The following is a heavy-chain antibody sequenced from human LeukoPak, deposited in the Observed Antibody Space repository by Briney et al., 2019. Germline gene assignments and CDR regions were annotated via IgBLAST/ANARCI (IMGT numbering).Heavy chain of an antibody. Sequence: SETLSLTCTVSGGSLSSGSDYWSWIRQSAGKGLEWIGRIYASGSTNYNPSLKSRVTISVDTSKNQFSLKLSSVTAADTAVYYCARVLDSAGTYYFDYWGQGTLVTVSS. V-gene: IGHV4-61*02. CDR3: ARVLDSAGTYYFDY. J-gene: IGHJ4*02. CDR1: GGSLSSGSDY. D-gene: IGHD6-13*01. CDR2: IYASGST.